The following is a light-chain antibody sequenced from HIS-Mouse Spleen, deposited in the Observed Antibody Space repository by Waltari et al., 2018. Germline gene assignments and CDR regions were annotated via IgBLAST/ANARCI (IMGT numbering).Light chain of an antibody. Sequence: SYELTQPPSVSVSPGQSPSITCSGDALPKKYAYWYQQKSGQAPFLVIYEDSKRPSGIPERFSGSSSGTMATLTISGAQVEDEADYYCYSTDSSGNHRVFGGGTKLTVL. CDR3: YSTDSSGNHRV. J-gene: IGLJ2*01. CDR2: EDS. V-gene: IGLV3-10*01. CDR1: ALPKKY.